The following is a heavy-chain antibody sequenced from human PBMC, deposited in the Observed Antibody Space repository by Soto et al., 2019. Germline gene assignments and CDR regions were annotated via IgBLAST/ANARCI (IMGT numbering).Heavy chain of an antibody. CDR1: GGSISSSY. CDR3: AKALDSSVRQSWFDP. D-gene: IGHD2-15*01. V-gene: IGHV4-59*01. Sequence: TLSLTRTLSGGSISSSYWSWIRQPPGKGLEWIGYSDYSGSTNYNPSLKSRVTISVDTSKNQFSLKLSSVTAADTAVYYCAKALDSSVRQSWFDPWGQGTLVTVSS. J-gene: IGHJ5*02. CDR2: SDYSGST.